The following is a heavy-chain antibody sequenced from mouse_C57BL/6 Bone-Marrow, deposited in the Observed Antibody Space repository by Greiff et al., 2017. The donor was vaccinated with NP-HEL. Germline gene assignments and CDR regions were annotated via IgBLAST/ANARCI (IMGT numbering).Heavy chain of an antibody. CDR3: ARRLGDNGSSCYAMDY. J-gene: IGHJ4*01. D-gene: IGHD1-1*01. CDR1: GFTFSDYG. CDR2: ISSGCSTI. V-gene: IGHV5-17*01. Sequence: EVKLMESGGGLVKPGGSLKLSCAASGFTFSDYGMHWVRQAPEKGLEWVAYISSGCSTIYYADTVKGRFTISRDNAKNTLFLQMTSLRSEDTAMYYCARRLGDNGSSCYAMDYWGQGTSVTVSS.